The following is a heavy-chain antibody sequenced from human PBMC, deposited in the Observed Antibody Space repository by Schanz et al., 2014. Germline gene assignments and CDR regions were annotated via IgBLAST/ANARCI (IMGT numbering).Heavy chain of an antibody. D-gene: IGHD6-25*01. CDR1: GITFSSHS. CDR3: AKVRYSSGWRGDYFDE. J-gene: IGHJ4*02. Sequence: EVQLLESGGGLVQPGGSLKLSCAASGITFSSHSFNWVRQAPGKGLEWVSGISGSGASTYYADSVKGRFTISRDNSKNTLYLQMNSLRAEDTAVYFCAKVRYSSGWRGDYFDEWGQGTLVSVSS. V-gene: IGHV3-23*01. CDR2: ISGSGAST.